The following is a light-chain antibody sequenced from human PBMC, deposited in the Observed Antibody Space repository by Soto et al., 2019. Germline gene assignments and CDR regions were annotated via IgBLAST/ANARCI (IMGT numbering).Light chain of an antibody. CDR3: QEYGT. V-gene: IGKV3-15*01. CDR2: GAS. Sequence: EIVMTKSPATLSVSPGERATLSCRASQSVRSNLAWYQQKPGQAPRLLIYGASTRATGVPARFSGSGSGTHFTLTISSLEPEDFAVYYCQEYGTFGQGTKVDI. J-gene: IGKJ1*01. CDR1: QSVRSN.